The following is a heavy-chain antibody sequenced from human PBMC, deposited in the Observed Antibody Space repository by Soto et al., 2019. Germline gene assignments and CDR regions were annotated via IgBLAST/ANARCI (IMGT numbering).Heavy chain of an antibody. J-gene: IGHJ6*03. V-gene: IGHV3-23*01. Sequence: GGSLRLSCAASGFTFSSYAMSWVRQAPGKGLEWVSAISGSGGSTYYADSVKGRFTISRDNSKNTLYLQMNSLRAEDTAVYYCAKEPRHLWFGELLPYYMDVWGKGTTVTVSS. CDR2: ISGSGGST. CDR1: GFTFSSYA. CDR3: AKEPRHLWFGELLPYYMDV. D-gene: IGHD3-10*01.